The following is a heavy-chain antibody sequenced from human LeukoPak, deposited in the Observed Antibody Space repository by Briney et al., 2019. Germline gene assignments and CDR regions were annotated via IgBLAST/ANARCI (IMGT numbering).Heavy chain of an antibody. J-gene: IGHJ6*03. D-gene: IGHD3-10*01. Sequence: PSETLSLTCTVSGGSISSGSYYWSWIRQPAGKGLEWIGRIYTSGSTNYNPSLKSRVTISVDTSKNQFSLKLSSVTAADTAVYYCARVNYYGSGTYLQGAYYYYMDVWGKGTTVTISS. V-gene: IGHV4-61*02. CDR2: IYTSGST. CDR3: ARVNYYGSGTYLQGAYYYYMDV. CDR1: GGSISSGSYY.